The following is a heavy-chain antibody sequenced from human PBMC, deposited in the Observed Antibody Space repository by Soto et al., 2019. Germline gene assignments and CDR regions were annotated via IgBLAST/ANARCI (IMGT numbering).Heavy chain of an antibody. Sequence: QVQLVQSGAEVKKPGASVKVSCKASGYTFSSYAINWVRQAPGQGLEWMGRISAYTFNTDYAQKFQGRVTMTADTSTTTAYLELRSLRSDDTAVYYWGRDGYYYDNSGYAPLDSWGQGTLVTVSS. CDR1: GYTFSSYA. V-gene: IGHV1-18*01. D-gene: IGHD3-22*01. J-gene: IGHJ4*02. CDR3: GRDGYYYDNSGYAPLDS. CDR2: ISAYTFNT.